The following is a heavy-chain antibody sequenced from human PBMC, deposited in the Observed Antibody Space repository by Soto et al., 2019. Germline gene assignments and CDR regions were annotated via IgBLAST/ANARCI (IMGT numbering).Heavy chain of an antibody. Sequence: KPSETLSLTCAVYGGPFSGYYWSWIRQPPGKGLEWIGEINHSGSTNYNPSLKSRVTISVDTSKNQFSLKLSSVTAADTAVYYCASKLKXITIFGVAPLGLRPFDPWGQGTLVTVSS. D-gene: IGHD3-3*01. CDR1: GGPFSGYY. CDR2: INHSGST. CDR3: ASKLKXITIFGVAPLGLRPFDP. V-gene: IGHV4-34*01. J-gene: IGHJ5*02.